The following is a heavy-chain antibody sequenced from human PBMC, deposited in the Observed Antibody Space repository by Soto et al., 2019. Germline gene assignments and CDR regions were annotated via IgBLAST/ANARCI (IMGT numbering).Heavy chain of an antibody. J-gene: IGHJ4*02. D-gene: IGHD5-18*01. CDR2: IYPGDSDT. CDR3: ARRGFYSTAMTKTFDY. Sequence: LGESLKISCKGSGYSFTSYWIGWVRQMPGEGLEWMGIIYPGDSDTRYSPSFQGQVTISADKSINTAYLQWSSLKASDTAIYYCARRGFYSTAMTKTFDYWGQGTLVTVSS. CDR1: GYSFTSYW. V-gene: IGHV5-51*01.